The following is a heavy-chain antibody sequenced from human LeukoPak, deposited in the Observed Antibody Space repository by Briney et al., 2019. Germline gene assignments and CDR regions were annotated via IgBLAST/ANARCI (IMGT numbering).Heavy chain of an antibody. V-gene: IGHV4-59*01. CDR2: MYYSGSS. CDR3: ARLSRGSSAGFDY. J-gene: IGHJ4*02. Sequence: SETLSLTCTVSGGSISSYYWNWIRQPPGKGPEWIGYMYYSGSSNYNPSLKSRVTISVDTSKSQFSLKLTSVAAADTAVYFCARLSRGSSAGFDYWGQGVLVTVSS. D-gene: IGHD6-6*01. CDR1: GGSISSYY.